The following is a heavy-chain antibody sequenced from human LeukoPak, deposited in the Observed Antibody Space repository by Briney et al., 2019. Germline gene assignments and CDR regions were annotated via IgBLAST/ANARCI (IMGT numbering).Heavy chain of an antibody. CDR1: GYTLTELS. V-gene: IGHV1-24*01. D-gene: IGHD3-10*01. CDR2: FDPEDGET. CDR3: ATARYYGSGSYYTRYYYYYYYMDV. Sequence: ASVKVSCKVSGYTLTELSMHWVRQAPGKGLEWMGGFDPEDGETIYAQKFQGRVTMTEDTSTDTAYMELSSPRSEDTAVYYCATARYYGSGSYYTRYYYYYYYMDVWGKGTTVTISS. J-gene: IGHJ6*03.